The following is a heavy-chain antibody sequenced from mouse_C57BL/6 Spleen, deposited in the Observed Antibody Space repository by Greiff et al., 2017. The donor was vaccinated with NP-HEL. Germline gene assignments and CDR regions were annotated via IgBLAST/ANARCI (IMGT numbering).Heavy chain of an antibody. V-gene: IGHV5-9-1*02. CDR2: ISSGGDYI. Sequence: DVQLVESGEGLVKPGGSLKLSCAASGFTFSSYAMSWVRQTPEKRLEWVAYISSGGDYIYYADTVKGRFTISRDNARNTLYLQMSSLKSEDTAMYYCTRGYGNYWYFDVWGTGTTVTVSS. CDR1: GFTFSSYA. D-gene: IGHD2-1*01. CDR3: TRGYGNYWYFDV. J-gene: IGHJ1*03.